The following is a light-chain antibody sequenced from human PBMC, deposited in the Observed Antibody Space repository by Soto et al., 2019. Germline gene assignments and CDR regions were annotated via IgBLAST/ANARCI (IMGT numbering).Light chain of an antibody. Sequence: EMVMTQSPATLSVSPGEGATLSCRASQSVNSNYLAWYQQKPGQAPTVLIFDTSRRATGVPDRFSGSGSGTDFTLTISRLEPEDFAVYYCQQYGSSLYTFGQGTKVDIK. J-gene: IGKJ2*01. CDR1: QSVNSNY. CDR2: DTS. V-gene: IGKV3-20*01. CDR3: QQYGSSLYT.